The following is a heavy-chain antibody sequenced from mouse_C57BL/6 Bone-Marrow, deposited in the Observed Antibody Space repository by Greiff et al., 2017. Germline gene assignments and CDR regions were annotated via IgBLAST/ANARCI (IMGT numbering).Heavy chain of an antibody. Sequence: QVQLQQSGAELVMPGASVKLSCKASGYTFTSYWMHWVKQRPGQGLEWIGEIDPSDSYTNYNQKFKGKSTLTVDKSSSTAYMQLSSLTSEDSAVYYCARERPSWGYFDYWGQGTTLTVSS. V-gene: IGHV1-69*01. D-gene: IGHD4-1*01. J-gene: IGHJ2*01. CDR2: IDPSDSYT. CDR3: ARERPSWGYFDY. CDR1: GYTFTSYW.